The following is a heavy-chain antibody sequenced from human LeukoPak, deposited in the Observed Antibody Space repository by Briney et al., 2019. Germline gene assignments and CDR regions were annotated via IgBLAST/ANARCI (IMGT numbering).Heavy chain of an antibody. J-gene: IGHJ4*02. D-gene: IGHD1-26*01. CDR3: ARSDSGSYFFFDY. V-gene: IGHV5-51*01. Sequence: GESLKISCKGSGYSFTSYWIGWVRQMPGKGLEWMGIIYPGDSDTRYSPSFQGQVTISADKSTNTASLQWSSLKASDTAMYYCARSDSGSYFFFDYWGQGTLVTVSS. CDR1: GYSFTSYW. CDR2: IYPGDSDT.